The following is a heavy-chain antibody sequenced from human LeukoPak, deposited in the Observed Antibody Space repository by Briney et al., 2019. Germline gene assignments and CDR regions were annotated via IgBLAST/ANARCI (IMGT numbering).Heavy chain of an antibody. V-gene: IGHV4-38-2*02. J-gene: IGHJ4*02. CDR2: ISHSGGT. CDR1: GYSISSGYY. D-gene: IGHD3-22*01. CDR3: AREGYHYDSSGYYPGRFDY. Sequence: NPSETLSLTCTVSGYSISSGYYWGWIRQPPGKWLEWIGSISHSGGTFYNPSLKSRVTISVDTSKNYFSLKLSSVTAADTAVYYRAREGYHYDSSGYYPGRFDYWGQGTLVTVSS.